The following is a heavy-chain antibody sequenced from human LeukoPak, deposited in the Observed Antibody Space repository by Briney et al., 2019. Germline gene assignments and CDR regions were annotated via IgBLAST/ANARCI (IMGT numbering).Heavy chain of an antibody. D-gene: IGHD1-26*01. Sequence: GASVKVSCKASGYTFTNYGISWVRQAPGQGLEWMGWISAYTGNTNYAQRLQGRVTMTTDTSTSTAYMELRSLRSDDTAVYYCARDLNLGKKWELLRQYYFDYWGQGTLVTVSS. CDR3: ARDLNLGKKWELLRQYYFDY. CDR2: ISAYTGNT. CDR1: GYTFTNYG. J-gene: IGHJ4*02. V-gene: IGHV1-18*01.